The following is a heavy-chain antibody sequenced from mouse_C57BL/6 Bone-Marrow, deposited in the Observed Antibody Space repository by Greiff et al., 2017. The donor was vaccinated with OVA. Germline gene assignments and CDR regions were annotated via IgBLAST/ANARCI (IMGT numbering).Heavy chain of an antibody. J-gene: IGHJ2*01. CDR3: ARDWDDFDY. Sequence: QVQLQQPGAELVKPGASVKLSCKASGYTFTSYWMQWVKQRPGQGLEWIGEIDPSDSYTNYNQKFKGKATLTVDTSSSTAYMQLSSLTSEDSAVYYCARDWDDFDYWGQGTTLTVSS. CDR1: GYTFTSYW. CDR2: IDPSDSYT. D-gene: IGHD4-1*01. V-gene: IGHV1-50*01.